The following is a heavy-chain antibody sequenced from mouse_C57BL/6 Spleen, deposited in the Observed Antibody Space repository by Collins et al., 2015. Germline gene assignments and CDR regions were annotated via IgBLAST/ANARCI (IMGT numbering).Heavy chain of an antibody. CDR2: ISYDGSN. CDR1: LLHHQWLL. J-gene: IGHJ1*03. CDR3: ARWVLPGRYFDV. D-gene: IGHD2-3*01. Sequence: DVQLQESGPGLVKPSSVSVSHLLCHWLLHHQWLLLELDPAVSRNKLEWLGYISYDGSNNYNPSLRSRISITRDTSKNHFFLSLSSVASEDTATYYCARWVLPGRYFDVWGTGTTVSVSS. V-gene: IGHV3-6*01.